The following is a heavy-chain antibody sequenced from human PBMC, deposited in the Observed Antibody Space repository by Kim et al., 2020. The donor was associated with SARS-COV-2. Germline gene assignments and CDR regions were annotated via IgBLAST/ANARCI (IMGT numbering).Heavy chain of an antibody. CDR2: IDWDGDK. J-gene: IGHJ3*01. V-gene: IGHV2-70*11. CDR3: ARSTVGHYAFDV. D-gene: IGHD1-26*01. Sequence: SGPTLVNPTQTVTLTCTFSGLSLSTSGMFVIWIRQPPGKALEWLARIDWDGDKYYSTSLKTRLTISKDTSKNQVVLIMANMDPVDTATYYCARSTVGHYAFDVWGQGTMVTVSS. CDR1: GLSLSTSGMF.